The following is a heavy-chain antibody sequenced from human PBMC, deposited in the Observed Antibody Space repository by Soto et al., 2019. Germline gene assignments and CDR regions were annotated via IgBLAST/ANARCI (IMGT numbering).Heavy chain of an antibody. V-gene: IGHV3-33*01. D-gene: IGHD2-8*01. Sequence: VGSLRLSCDASGFTFSKYGMHWVRQAPGQGLEWVALIWYDGNTKYYADSVKGRFTISRDNSGNTVYLQMNSLRAGDTAVYFCAREGGVSTIYGLDVWGQGTTVTVSS. CDR3: AREGGVSTIYGLDV. CDR2: IWYDGNTK. J-gene: IGHJ6*02. CDR1: GFTFSKYG.